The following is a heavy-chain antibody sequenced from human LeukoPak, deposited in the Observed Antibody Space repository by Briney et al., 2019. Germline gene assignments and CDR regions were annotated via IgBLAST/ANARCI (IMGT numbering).Heavy chain of an antibody. CDR3: ARSSGYDWRDYFDY. Sequence: ASVKVSCKASGYTFTSYGISWVRQAPGQGLEWMGWISAYNGNTNYAQKLRGRVTMTTDTSTSTAYMELRSLRSDDTAVYYCARSSGYDWRDYFDYCGQGTLVTVSS. J-gene: IGHJ4*02. V-gene: IGHV1-18*04. CDR1: GYTFTSYG. CDR2: ISAYNGNT. D-gene: IGHD5-12*01.